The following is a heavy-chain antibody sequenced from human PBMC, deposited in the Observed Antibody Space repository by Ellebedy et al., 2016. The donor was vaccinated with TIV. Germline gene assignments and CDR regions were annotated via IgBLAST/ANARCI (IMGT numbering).Heavy chain of an antibody. D-gene: IGHD1-7*01. J-gene: IGHJ3*02. CDR1: GYRFTNYA. CDR2: IIGYNGNT. CDR3: ARARAIITGTPAAAFDI. Sequence: ASVKVSXXASGYRFTNYAIGWVRQAPGQGLYWMGWIIGYNGNTNYAQKLQDRVTMTTDTSTNTAYLELRSLRSDDTAVYYCARARAIITGTPAAAFDIWGQGTMVTVSS. V-gene: IGHV1-18*01.